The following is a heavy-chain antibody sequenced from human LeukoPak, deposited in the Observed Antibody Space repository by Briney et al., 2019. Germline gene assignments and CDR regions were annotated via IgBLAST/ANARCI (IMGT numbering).Heavy chain of an antibody. V-gene: IGHV3-23*01. CDR3: AKDQSGYRDY. D-gene: IGHD6-13*01. CDR2: ISGSGGST. Sequence: GGSLRLSCAASGFTFSSYAMSWVRQAPGNGLGWVSAISGSGGSTYYADSVKGRFTISRDNSKNTLYLQMNSLRAEDTAVYYCAKDQSGYRDYWGQGTLVTVSS. J-gene: IGHJ4*02. CDR1: GFTFSSYA.